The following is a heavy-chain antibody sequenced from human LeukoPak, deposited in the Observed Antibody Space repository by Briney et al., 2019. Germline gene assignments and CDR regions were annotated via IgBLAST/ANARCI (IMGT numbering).Heavy chain of an antibody. D-gene: IGHD6-19*01. J-gene: IGHJ4*02. Sequence: TSETLSLTCAVSGYSISSGYYWGWIRPPPGKGQEWIGIIYNSGSTYYNPSLKSRVTISVDTSKNQFSLKLSSVTAADTAVYYCARNLIAVAGTGYFDYWGQGTLVTVSS. V-gene: IGHV4-38-2*01. CDR1: GYSISSGYY. CDR2: IYNSGST. CDR3: ARNLIAVAGTGYFDY.